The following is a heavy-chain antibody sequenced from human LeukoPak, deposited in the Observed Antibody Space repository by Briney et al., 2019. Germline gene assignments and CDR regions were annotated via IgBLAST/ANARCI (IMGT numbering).Heavy chain of an antibody. D-gene: IGHD7-27*01. Sequence: GASVKVSCKASGYTFTSYDINWVRQATGQGLEWMGWMNPNSGNTGYAQKFQGRVTITRNTSISTAYMELSSLRSEDTAVYYCARSGQSRLTGEFDYWGQGTLVTVSS. CDR2: MNPNSGNT. CDR1: GYTFTSYD. CDR3: ARSGQSRLTGEFDY. J-gene: IGHJ4*02. V-gene: IGHV1-8*03.